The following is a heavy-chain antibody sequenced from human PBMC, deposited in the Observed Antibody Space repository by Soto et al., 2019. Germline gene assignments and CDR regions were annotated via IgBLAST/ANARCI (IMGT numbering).Heavy chain of an antibody. CDR3: AIASVTRIRGEPPAH. J-gene: IGHJ4*02. V-gene: IGHV3-23*01. D-gene: IGHD3-10*01. Sequence: EVQLLESGGGLVQPGGSLRFSCTASGIIFSAFAMSWVRQAPGKGLEWVSGITGSGGSTNYADSVKGRFTIFRDNSKDTLYLQMHSLGVDDTAIYYCAIASVTRIRGEPPAHWGQGTLVTVSS. CDR1: GIIFSAFA. CDR2: ITGSGGST.